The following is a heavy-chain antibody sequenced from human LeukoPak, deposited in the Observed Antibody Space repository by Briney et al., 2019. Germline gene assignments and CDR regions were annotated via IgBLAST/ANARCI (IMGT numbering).Heavy chain of an antibody. Sequence: GGSPRLSCAASGFTFRSCEMNWVSQAPGKGLEWLSYISGSGSSVYYADSVKGRFTVSRDNAKNSLYLEMNSLRAEDTAVYFCARDYYDSSGYYSLDYWGQGTLVPVSS. V-gene: IGHV3-48*03. D-gene: IGHD3-22*01. CDR1: GFTFRSCE. J-gene: IGHJ4*02. CDR3: ARDYYDSSGYYSLDY. CDR2: ISGSGSSV.